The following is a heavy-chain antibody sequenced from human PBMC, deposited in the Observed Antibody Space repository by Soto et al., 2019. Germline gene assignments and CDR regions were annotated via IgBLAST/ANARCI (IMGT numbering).Heavy chain of an antibody. V-gene: IGHV3-11*01. Sequence: GGSLRLSCAASGFTFSDHYMSWIRQAPGKGLEWLSYISSGGSAIYYADSVKGRLTISRDNSKNSLYLQMNSLRSDDTAVYYCARDSGLTTVTTIGYYYYGMDVWGQGTTVTVSS. D-gene: IGHD4-17*01. CDR2: ISSGGSAI. CDR3: ARDSGLTTVTTIGYYYYGMDV. CDR1: GFTFSDHY. J-gene: IGHJ6*02.